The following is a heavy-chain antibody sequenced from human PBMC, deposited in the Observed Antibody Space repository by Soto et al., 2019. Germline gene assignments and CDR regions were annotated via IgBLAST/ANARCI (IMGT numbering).Heavy chain of an antibody. V-gene: IGHV4-30-4*02. CDR1: GGSISGGDDY. J-gene: IGHJ6*02. CDR3: ARGEGFSSSWYGDYYYYGMDV. Sequence: PSETLSLTCTVSGGSISGGDDYWSWIRQPPGKGLEWIGYIYYRGSTYYNPSLKSRVTISVDTSKTQFSLKLSSVTAADTAVYYCARGEGFSSSWYGDYYYYGMDVWGQGTTVTVSS. CDR2: IYYRGST. D-gene: IGHD6-13*01.